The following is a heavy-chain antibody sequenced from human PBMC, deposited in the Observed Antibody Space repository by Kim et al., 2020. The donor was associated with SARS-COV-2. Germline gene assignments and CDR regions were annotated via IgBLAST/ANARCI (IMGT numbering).Heavy chain of an antibody. Sequence: GESLKISCKGSGYSFTSYWIGWVRQMPGKGLEWMGIIYPGDSDTRYSPSFQGQVTISADKSISTAYLQWSSLKASDTAMYYCARGVPYGDYDLNRRFDPWGQGTLVTVSS. CDR3: ARGVPYGDYDLNRRFDP. CDR1: GYSFTSYW. CDR2: IYPGDSDT. J-gene: IGHJ5*02. V-gene: IGHV5-51*01. D-gene: IGHD4-17*01.